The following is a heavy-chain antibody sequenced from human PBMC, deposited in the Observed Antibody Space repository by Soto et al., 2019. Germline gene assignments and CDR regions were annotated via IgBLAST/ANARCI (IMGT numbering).Heavy chain of an antibody. J-gene: IGHJ5*02. V-gene: IGHV5-51*01. Sequence: PGESLKSSGKGSGYSFTIYCIAWVRQMPGKGLECMGIIYPGDSDTRYSPSFEGQVTISADKSINTAYLQWSSLKASDSAMYYCARPFDTSGWYDHWGQGTLVTVSS. CDR1: GYSFTIYC. CDR3: ARPFDTSGWYDH. CDR2: IYPGDSDT. D-gene: IGHD6-19*01.